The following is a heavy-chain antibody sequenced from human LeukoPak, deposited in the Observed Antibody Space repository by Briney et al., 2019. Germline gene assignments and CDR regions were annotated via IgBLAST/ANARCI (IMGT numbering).Heavy chain of an antibody. CDR1: AFTFSSYW. CDR3: ARDYYSYSRGSWAFDI. V-gene: IGHV3-7*03. Sequence: GGSLRLSCAASAFTFSSYWMSWVRQAPGNGLEWVANIVQEGSEKYYVEPMKGRITISRDTAKNSLYLQMNSLRAEDTAVYYCARDYYSYSRGSWAFDIWGQGTMVTVSS. D-gene: IGHD3-22*01. CDR2: IVQEGSEK. J-gene: IGHJ3*02.